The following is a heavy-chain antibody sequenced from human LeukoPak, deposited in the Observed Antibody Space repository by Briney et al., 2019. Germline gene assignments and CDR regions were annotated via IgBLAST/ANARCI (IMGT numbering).Heavy chain of an antibody. V-gene: IGHV3-66*01. CDR2: IYSDGST. D-gene: IGHD2/OR15-2a*01. CDR3: ARVYVSFNMAFDY. CDR1: RFTVSSNY. Sequence: SGGSLRLSCAASRFTVSSNYMNWVRQAPGKGLEWVSVIYSDGSTYYADSVKGRFTISRDNSKETLYLQMNSLRADDTAVYYCARVYVSFNMAFDYWGQGTLVTVSS. J-gene: IGHJ4*02.